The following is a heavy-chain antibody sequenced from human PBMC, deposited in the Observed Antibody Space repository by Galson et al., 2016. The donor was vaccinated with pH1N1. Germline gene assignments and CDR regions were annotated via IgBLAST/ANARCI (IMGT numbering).Heavy chain of an antibody. V-gene: IGHV1-46*03. Sequence: SVKVSCKASGYTLSRYYMHWLRQAPGQGLEWMGIIDPSSGSTTYAQKFQGRVTMTHDTATNTVYMELSSLRSDDTAVYYCARRHYFDYWGQGTLVAVSS. CDR3: ARRHYFDY. CDR2: IDPSSGST. J-gene: IGHJ4*02. CDR1: GYTLSRYY.